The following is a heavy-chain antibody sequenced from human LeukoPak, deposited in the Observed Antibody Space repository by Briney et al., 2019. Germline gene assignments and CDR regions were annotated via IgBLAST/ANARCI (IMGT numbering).Heavy chain of an antibody. Sequence: SETLSLTCTVSGDSISSYFWSWIRQPPGKGLEWIGYIYISGRTDCNPSLKSRVTISLDTSKSQVSLTLSSVTAADTAVYYCARGYGSGSYRYYYYGMDVWGQGTTVTVSS. CDR3: ARGYGSGSYRYYYYGMDV. CDR2: IYISGRT. D-gene: IGHD3-10*01. V-gene: IGHV4-4*09. J-gene: IGHJ6*02. CDR1: GDSISSYF.